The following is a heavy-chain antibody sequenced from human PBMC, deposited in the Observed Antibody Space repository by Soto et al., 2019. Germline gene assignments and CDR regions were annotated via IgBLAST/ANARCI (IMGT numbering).Heavy chain of an antibody. V-gene: IGHV3-23*01. Sequence: LRLSCAASGFTFSSYAMSWVRQAPGKGLEWVSAISGSGGSTYYADSVKGRFTISRDNSKNTLYLQMNSLRAEDTAVYYCVKDQGNGPYYYYGMDVWGQGTTVTVSS. CDR3: VKDQGNGPYYYYGMDV. CDR2: ISGSGGST. D-gene: IGHD1-1*01. CDR1: GFTFSSYA. J-gene: IGHJ6*02.